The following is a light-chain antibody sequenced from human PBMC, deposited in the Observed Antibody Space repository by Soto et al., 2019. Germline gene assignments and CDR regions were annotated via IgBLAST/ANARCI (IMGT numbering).Light chain of an antibody. CDR2: DAS. CDR3: QQRSNWSLLT. CDR1: QSVSIY. Sequence: EIVLTQSPATLSLSPGERATLSCRASQSVSIYLAWYQQKPGQAPRLLIYDASNRATGIPARFSGSGSGTYFTLTISSLEPEDFSVYYCQQRSNWSLLTFDQAPRLETK. J-gene: IGKJ5*01. V-gene: IGKV3-11*01.